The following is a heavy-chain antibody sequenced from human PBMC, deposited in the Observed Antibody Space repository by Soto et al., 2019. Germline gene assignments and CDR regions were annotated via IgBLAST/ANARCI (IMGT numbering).Heavy chain of an antibody. D-gene: IGHD6-13*01. Sequence: PGGSLRLSCAASGFTFSSYGMNWVRQAPGKGVEWVSYISSGSAIYYADSVKGRFTISRDNAKNSLDLQMNSLRDEDTAVYYCAREYPVYSISNYDGMDVWGQGTTVTVSS. CDR3: AREYPVYSISNYDGMDV. CDR2: ISSGSAI. CDR1: GFTFSSYG. V-gene: IGHV3-48*02. J-gene: IGHJ6*02.